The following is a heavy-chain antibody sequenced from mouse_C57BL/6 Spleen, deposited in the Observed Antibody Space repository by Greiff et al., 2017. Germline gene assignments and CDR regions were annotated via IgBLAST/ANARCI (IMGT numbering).Heavy chain of an antibody. V-gene: IGHV1-52*01. CDR1: GYTFTSYW. CDR3: ARFPSYYYGSSDWYFDV. D-gene: IGHD1-1*01. Sequence: QVQLKQPGAELVRPGSSVKLSCKASGYTFTSYWMHWVKQRPIQGLEWIGNIDPSDSETHYNQKFKDKATLTVDKSSSTAYMQLSSLTSEDSAVYYCARFPSYYYGSSDWYFDVWGTGTTVTVSS. CDR2: IDPSDSET. J-gene: IGHJ1*03.